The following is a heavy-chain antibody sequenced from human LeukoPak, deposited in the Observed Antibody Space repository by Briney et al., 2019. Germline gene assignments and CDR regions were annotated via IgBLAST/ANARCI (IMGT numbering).Heavy chain of an antibody. CDR1: VYSVSSSSAS. J-gene: IGHJ3*02. V-gene: IGHV6-1*01. Sequence: QTLSLTFAISVYSVSSSSASWNWIRQSPSRGLEWLGRTYYRSKWNNDYSVSVKIRITINPDTSKNQFSLQVNSVNPGDTPVYHCARYTGDRRIFDIWGQGTMVTVSS. D-gene: IGHD7-27*01. CDR2: TYYRSKWNN. CDR3: ARYTGDRRIFDI.